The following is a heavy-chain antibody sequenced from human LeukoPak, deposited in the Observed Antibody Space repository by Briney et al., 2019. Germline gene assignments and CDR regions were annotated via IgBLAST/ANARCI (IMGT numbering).Heavy chain of an antibody. D-gene: IGHD2-8*02. CDR3: ARAEDIILVSDARNDYFYYMDV. CDR2: IIPVFGTA. Sequence: SVKVSCKASGGTFSNYPLSWVRQAPGQGLEWMGGIIPVFGTADYAQKFQGRVTITADESTSTAYMELSSLRPEDTAVYYCARAEDIILVSDARNDYFYYMDVWGQGTLVTVSS. V-gene: IGHV1-69*13. CDR1: GGTFSNYP. J-gene: IGHJ6*03.